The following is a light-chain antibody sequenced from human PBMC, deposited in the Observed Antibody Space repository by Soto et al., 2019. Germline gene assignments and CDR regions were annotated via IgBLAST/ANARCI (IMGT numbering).Light chain of an antibody. V-gene: IGKV3-20*01. J-gene: IGKJ3*01. CDR3: QQYGSSPASFT. Sequence: IALTQSPGTLSLSPGERATLSCRASQSVSSSYLAWYQQKPGQAPRLLIYGASSRATGIPDRFSGSRSGTEFTLSIIRLEPEDFAVYYCQQYGSSPASFTFGPGTKVEIK. CDR2: GAS. CDR1: QSVSSSY.